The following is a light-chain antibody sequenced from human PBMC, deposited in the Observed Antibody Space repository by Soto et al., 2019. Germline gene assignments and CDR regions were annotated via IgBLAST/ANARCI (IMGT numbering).Light chain of an antibody. Sequence: QSAMTQPRSGSGSPGESVISSCRRSTSAVGAYSYVSWYQQHPGKAPKLMAYDVSKRPSGVPDRFSGSKSGNTASLTISGLQAEDGADYYCCSYADNYSYGVGTGTKV. J-gene: IGLJ1*01. V-gene: IGLV2-11*01. CDR3: CSYADNYSYG. CDR1: TSAVGAYSY. CDR2: DVS.